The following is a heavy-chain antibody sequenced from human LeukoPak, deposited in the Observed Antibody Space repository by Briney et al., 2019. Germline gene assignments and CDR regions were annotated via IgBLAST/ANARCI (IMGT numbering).Heavy chain of an antibody. J-gene: IGHJ6*02. CDR1: GFTFSSYG. Sequence: GGSLRLSCAASGFTFSSYGMHWVRQAPGKGLEWVSYISSSGSTIYYADSVKGRFTISRDNAKNSLYLQMNSLRAEDTAVYYCARDRAEGFLEWLLSPTGNYYYYYGMDVWGQGTTVTVSS. CDR3: ARDRAEGFLEWLLSPTGNYYYYYGMDV. V-gene: IGHV3-48*04. D-gene: IGHD3-3*01. CDR2: ISSSGSTI.